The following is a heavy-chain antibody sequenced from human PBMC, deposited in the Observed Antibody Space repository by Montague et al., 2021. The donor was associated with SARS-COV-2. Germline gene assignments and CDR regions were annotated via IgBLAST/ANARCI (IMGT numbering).Heavy chain of an antibody. CDR3: ARGNYDILTRYYSRDYCYGMDV. CDR2: INWNGGST. Sequence: SLRLSCATSGFNFDEYGMSWVRQAPGKGLEWVSGINWNGGSTGYADSVKGRFTISRDNAKNSLYLQMNSLRAEDTALYYCARGNYDILTRYYSRDYCYGMDVWGQGTTVTVSS. CDR1: GFNFDEYG. V-gene: IGHV3-20*04. J-gene: IGHJ6*02. D-gene: IGHD3-9*01.